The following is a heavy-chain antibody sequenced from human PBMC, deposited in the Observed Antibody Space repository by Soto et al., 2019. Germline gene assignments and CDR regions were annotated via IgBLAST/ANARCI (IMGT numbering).Heavy chain of an antibody. CDR3: AGSGSQSYYYYYMDV. V-gene: IGHV3-7*01. J-gene: IGHJ6*03. CDR2: IKQDGSEK. D-gene: IGHD3-10*01. CDR1: GLNFGREW. Sequence: SGGSLRLSCGSSGLNFGREWVSWVGQATGKGLEWVANIKQDGSEKYYVDSVKGRFTISRDNAKNSLYLQMNSLRAEDTAVYYCAGSGSQSYYYYYMDVWGKGTTVTVSS.